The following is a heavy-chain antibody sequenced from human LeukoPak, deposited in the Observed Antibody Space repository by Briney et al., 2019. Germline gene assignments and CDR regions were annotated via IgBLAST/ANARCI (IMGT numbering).Heavy chain of an antibody. Sequence: GGSLRLSCAASGFTFSSYAMHWVRQAPGKGLEYVSAISSNGGSTYYANSVKGRFTISRDNSKNTLYLKMGSLRDEDMAVYYCARSPSSLVVVVGATTTPVDYWGQGTLVTVSS. J-gene: IGHJ4*02. D-gene: IGHD2-15*01. V-gene: IGHV3-64*01. CDR1: GFTFSSYA. CDR2: ISSNGGST. CDR3: ARSPSSLVVVVGATTTPVDY.